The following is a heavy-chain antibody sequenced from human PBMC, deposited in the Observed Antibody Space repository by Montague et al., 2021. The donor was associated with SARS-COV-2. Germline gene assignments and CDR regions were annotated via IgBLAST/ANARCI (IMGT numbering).Heavy chain of an antibody. D-gene: IGHD3-3*01. V-gene: IGHV4-34*01. Sequence: SETLSLTCAVYGGSFSGYYWTWIRQPPGKGLEWVGEINDRGSTNYNPSFESRLTMSVDRSKNQFSLRLKSVSAADTAVYYCARGQVTIFGVLIMLPAAGAVDVWGQGTTVTVSS. CDR1: GGSFSGYY. CDR2: INDRGST. J-gene: IGHJ3*01. CDR3: ARGQVTIFGVLIMLPAAGAVDV.